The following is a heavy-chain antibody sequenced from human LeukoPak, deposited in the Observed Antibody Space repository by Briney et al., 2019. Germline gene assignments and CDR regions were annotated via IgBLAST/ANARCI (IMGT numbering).Heavy chain of an antibody. CDR2: IRSKANSYAT. CDR3: TSIVGATQVKDY. D-gene: IGHD1-26*01. CDR1: GFTFSGSA. J-gene: IGHJ4*02. V-gene: IGHV3-73*01. Sequence: GGSLRLSCAASGFTFSGSAMHWVRQASGKGLEWVGRIRSKANSYATAYAASVKGRFTISRDDSKTTAYLQMNSLTPEDTAVYYCTSIVGATQVKDYWGQGTLVTVSS.